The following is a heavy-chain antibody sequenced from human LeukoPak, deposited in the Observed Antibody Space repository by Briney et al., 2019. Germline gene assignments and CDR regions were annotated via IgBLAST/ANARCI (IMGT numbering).Heavy chain of an antibody. D-gene: IGHD5-24*01. V-gene: IGHV4-4*07. CDR3: AMDGYNLDDAFDI. Sequence: SETLSLTCTVSGGSISSYYLSWIRQPAGKGLEWIGRIYTSGSTNYNPSLKSRVTMSVDTSKNQFSLKLSSVTAADTAVYYCAMDGYNLDDAFDIWGQGTMVTVSS. CDR1: GGSISSYY. CDR2: IYTSGST. J-gene: IGHJ3*02.